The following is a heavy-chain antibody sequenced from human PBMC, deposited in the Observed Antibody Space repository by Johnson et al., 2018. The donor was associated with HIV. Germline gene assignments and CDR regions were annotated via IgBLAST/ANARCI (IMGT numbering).Heavy chain of an antibody. CDR1: GFTFSSYA. Sequence: QVQLVESGGGVVQPGRSLRLSCAASGFTFSSYAMHWVRQAPGKGLEWVAVMSYDGSNKYYADSVKGLFTISRDNSKNTLYLQMNSLKTEDTAVYYCTREWELIWYAFDIWGQGTMVTVSS. CDR2: MSYDGSNK. D-gene: IGHD3-10*01. CDR3: TREWELIWYAFDI. J-gene: IGHJ3*02. V-gene: IGHV3-30*04.